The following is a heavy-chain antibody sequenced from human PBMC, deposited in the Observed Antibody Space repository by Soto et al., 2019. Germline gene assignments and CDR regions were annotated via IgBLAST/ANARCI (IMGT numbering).Heavy chain of an antibody. J-gene: IGHJ4*02. Sequence: EVQLVESGGGLVQPGRSLRLSCAASGFTFDEYAMHWVRQAPGKGLEWVSGISWNSGSIVSADSVKGRFTISRDNAKNSLYLQMNSLRAEDTALYYCAKDMGSVQWWSLDYWGQGPLVTVSS. D-gene: IGHD2-15*01. CDR1: GFTFDEYA. V-gene: IGHV3-9*01. CDR2: ISWNSGSI. CDR3: AKDMGSVQWWSLDY.